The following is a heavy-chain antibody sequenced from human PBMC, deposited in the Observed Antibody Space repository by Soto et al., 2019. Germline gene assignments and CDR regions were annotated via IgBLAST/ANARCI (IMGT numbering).Heavy chain of an antibody. V-gene: IGHV1-46*01. J-gene: IGHJ4*02. Sequence: QVQLVQSGAEVKKPGASVRVSSKASGYTFTTYHVHWVRQAPGQGPEWMGIIDPSSGITDYTQKFQGRVTMTRDTSTSVVYMELRSLRSEDTANYYCAREFTGTNFFDYWGQGTLLTVSP. CDR2: IDPSSGIT. CDR1: GYTFTTYH. D-gene: IGHD1-1*01. CDR3: AREFTGTNFFDY.